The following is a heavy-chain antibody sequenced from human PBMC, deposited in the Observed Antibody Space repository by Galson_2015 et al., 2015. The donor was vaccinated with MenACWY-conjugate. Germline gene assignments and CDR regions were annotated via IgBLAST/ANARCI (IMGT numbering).Heavy chain of an antibody. J-gene: IGHJ6*02. D-gene: IGHD3-10*01. CDR2: IYSGGST. Sequence: SLRLSCAASGFTVSSNYMSWVRQAPGKGLEWVSVIYSGGSTYYADSVKGRFTISRHNSKNTLYLQMNSLRAEDTAVYYCARDRLQGGSGSYYWSLNGMDVWGQGTTVTVSS. V-gene: IGHV3-53*04. CDR3: ARDRLQGGSGSYYWSLNGMDV. CDR1: GFTVSSNY.